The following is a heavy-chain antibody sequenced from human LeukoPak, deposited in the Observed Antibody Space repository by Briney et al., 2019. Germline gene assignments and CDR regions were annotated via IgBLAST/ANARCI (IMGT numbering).Heavy chain of an antibody. J-gene: IGHJ5*02. Sequence: GESLKISCKGSGYSFTSYWISWVRQMPGKGLEWMGRIDPSDSYTNYSPSFQGHVTISADKSISTAYLQWSSLKASDTAMYYCARQRPYYDILTGYSSSARDPWFDPWGQGTLVTVSS. V-gene: IGHV5-10-1*01. D-gene: IGHD3-9*01. CDR2: IDPSDSYT. CDR1: GYSFTSYW. CDR3: ARQRPYYDILTGYSSSARDPWFDP.